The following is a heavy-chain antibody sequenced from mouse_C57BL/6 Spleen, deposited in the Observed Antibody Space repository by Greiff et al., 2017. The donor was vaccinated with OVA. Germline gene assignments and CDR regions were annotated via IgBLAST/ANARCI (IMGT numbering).Heavy chain of an antibody. CDR3: ARGDYYGNYPDY. V-gene: IGHV3-6*01. CDR1: GYSITSGYY. J-gene: IGHJ2*01. CDR2: ISYDGSN. D-gene: IGHD2-1*01. Sequence: ESGPGLVKPSQSLSLTCSVTGYSITSGYYWNWIRQFPGNQLEWVGYISYDGSNNYNPSLKNLISITRDTSKNQFFLKLNSVTTEDTATYYCARGDYYGNYPDYWGQGTTLTVSS.